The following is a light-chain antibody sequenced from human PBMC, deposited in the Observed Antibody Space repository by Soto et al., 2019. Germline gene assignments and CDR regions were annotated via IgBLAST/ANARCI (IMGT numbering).Light chain of an antibody. CDR1: QSISDT. V-gene: IGKV3-15*01. CDR3: QQFHNWPPLT. CDR2: SAS. Sequence: EIVMTQSPATLSVSPGGRATLSCRASQSISDTLAWYQQKPGQAPRLLIYSASRGATGFPARFSGSGSGTDFTLTISSLQSEDFAVYYCQQFHNWPPLTFGGGTKVDI. J-gene: IGKJ4*01.